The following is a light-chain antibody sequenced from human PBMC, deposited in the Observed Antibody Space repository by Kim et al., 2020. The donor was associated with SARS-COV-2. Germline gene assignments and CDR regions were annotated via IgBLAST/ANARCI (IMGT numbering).Light chain of an antibody. V-gene: IGLV2-8*01. CDR2: EVK. CDR1: YTDIGHYSD. J-gene: IGLJ2*01. Sequence: GQQVPSSCTGTYTDIGHYSDVSWYQQPPGKAPKLIIYEVKKRPSGVPDRFSGYKSGNTASLTVSGLQADDEADYYCSSYGGNNDLIFGGGTQLTVL. CDR3: SSYGGNNDLI.